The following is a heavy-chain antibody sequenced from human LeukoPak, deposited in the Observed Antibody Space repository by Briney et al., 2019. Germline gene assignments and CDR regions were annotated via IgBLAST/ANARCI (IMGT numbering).Heavy chain of an antibody. Sequence: SETLSLTCTVSGGSISNTNYYWGWIRQPPGRGLEWIGNIYYSGNTYYNSSLKSRVTISVDTSKNQFSLKLSSVTAADTAVYYCASLLNGGVAHWFDPWGQGALVTVSS. CDR3: ASLLNGGVAHWFDP. D-gene: IGHD7-27*01. CDR1: GGSISNTNYY. CDR2: IYYSGNT. J-gene: IGHJ5*02. V-gene: IGHV4-39*01.